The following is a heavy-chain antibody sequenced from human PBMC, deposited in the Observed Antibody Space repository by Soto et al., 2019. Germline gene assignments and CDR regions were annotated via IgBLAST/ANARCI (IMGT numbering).Heavy chain of an antibody. CDR2: INPDGSTT. CDR1: GCSFHSYW. Sequence: GTLRLSSALSGCSFHSYWVYWVGQAPGEGLMWVSRINPDGSTTSYADSVKGRFTISRDNAKNTLYLQMNSLRVEDTAVYYCARVPTTVTTPAMAVWGQGTAVTVSS. CDR3: ARVPTTVTTPAMAV. J-gene: IGHJ6*02. V-gene: IGHV3-74*01. D-gene: IGHD4-4*01.